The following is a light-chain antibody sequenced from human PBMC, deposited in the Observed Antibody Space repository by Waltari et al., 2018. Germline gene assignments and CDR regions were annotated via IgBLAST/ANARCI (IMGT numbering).Light chain of an antibody. CDR1: QSVVSSSNNKNY. CDR3: QQCYSFPYT. J-gene: IGKJ2*01. CDR2: GAS. Sequence: VVTLSPDSLVVALGDRATGCSKSSQSVVSSSNNKNYLGWYQKKPGQPPNLLISGASTRESGVPDRFSGSGSGTDFTLTISSLQAEDVAVYYCQQCYSFPYTFGQGTKLEIK. V-gene: IGKV4-1*01.